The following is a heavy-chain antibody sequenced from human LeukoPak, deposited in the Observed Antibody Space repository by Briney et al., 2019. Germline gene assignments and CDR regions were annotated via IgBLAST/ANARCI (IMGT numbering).Heavy chain of an antibody. V-gene: IGHV3-23*01. J-gene: IGHJ4*02. D-gene: IGHD2-2*01. CDR1: GFTFSSYA. Sequence: GGALRLSCAASGFTFSSYAMSWVRQAPGKGLEWGSAISGSGGCTYYADSVKGRFTISRDNSKTTLYLQMYSLRAEDTAVYYCAKDSPSARALDYGGQGTLVTVSS. CDR3: AKDSPSARALDY. CDR2: ISGSGGCT.